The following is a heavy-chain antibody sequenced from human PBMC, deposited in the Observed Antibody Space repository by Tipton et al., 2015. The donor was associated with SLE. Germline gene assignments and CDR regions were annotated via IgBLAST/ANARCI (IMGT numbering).Heavy chain of an antibody. V-gene: IGHV1-2*06. J-gene: IGHJ4*02. CDR2: INPNSGGT. Sequence: QVQLVQSGAEVKKPGASVKVSCKASGYTFTSYGISWVRQAPGQGLEWMGRINPNSGGTNYAQKFQGRVTMTRDTSISTAYMELSRLRSDDTAVYYCARASRGFGEPQDYWGQGTLVTVSS. CDR1: GYTFTSYG. D-gene: IGHD3-10*01. CDR3: ARASRGFGEPQDY.